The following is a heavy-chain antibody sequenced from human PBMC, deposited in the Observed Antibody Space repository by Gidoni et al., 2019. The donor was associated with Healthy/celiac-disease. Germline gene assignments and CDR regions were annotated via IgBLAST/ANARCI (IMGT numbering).Heavy chain of an antibody. Sequence: EVQLLESGGGLVQPGGSLRRSCAASGFTFSSYAMSWVRQAPGKGLEWVSAISGRGGSTYYADSVKGRFTISRDNSKNTLYLQMNSLRAEDTAVYYCAKEYTHFWSGYHDYWGQGTLVTVSS. V-gene: IGHV3-23*01. D-gene: IGHD3-3*02. J-gene: IGHJ4*02. CDR3: AKEYTHFWSGYHDY. CDR1: GFTFSSYA. CDR2: ISGRGGST.